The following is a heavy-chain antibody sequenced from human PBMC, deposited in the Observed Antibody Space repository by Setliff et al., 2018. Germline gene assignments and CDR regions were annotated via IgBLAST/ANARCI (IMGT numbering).Heavy chain of an antibody. CDR1: GGSISSHY. CDR3: ASRNGSGSYYLFDY. Sequence: SETLSLTCTVSGGSISSHYWSWIRQPPGKGLEWIGSIYYSGSTNYNPSLKSRVTISVDTSKNQFSLKLSSVTAADTAVYYCASRNGSGSYYLFDYWGQGTLVTVSS. J-gene: IGHJ4*02. CDR2: IYYSGST. V-gene: IGHV4-59*11. D-gene: IGHD3-10*01.